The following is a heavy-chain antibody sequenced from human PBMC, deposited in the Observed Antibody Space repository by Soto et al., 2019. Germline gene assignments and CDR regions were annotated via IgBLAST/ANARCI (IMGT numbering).Heavy chain of an antibody. D-gene: IGHD3-3*01. Sequence: EVQLVESGGGLVKPGGSLRLSCAVSGFTFDKVWMNWVRQAPGKGLEWVGRIKSKTDGGTTDYAAPVKGRCTISRDDSKNMLYLQMNSLKTEDTGMYFCTTGRYDLLYWGQGTLVTVSS. CDR1: GFTFDKVW. CDR3: TTGRYDLLY. J-gene: IGHJ4*02. CDR2: IKSKTDGGTT. V-gene: IGHV3-15*07.